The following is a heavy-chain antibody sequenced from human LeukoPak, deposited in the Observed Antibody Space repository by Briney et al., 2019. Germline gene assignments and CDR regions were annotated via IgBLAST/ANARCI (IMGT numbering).Heavy chain of an antibody. V-gene: IGHV3-23*01. J-gene: IGHJ4*02. CDR2: ASGSDTGT. CDR3: ARGSRGSCRGVHCYPLDY. CDR1: GFIFTNYA. Sequence: GALRLSCAASGFIFTNYAMSWVRQAPGKGLEWISAASGSDTGTYHADSVRGRFTISRDTSKNTLYLQMNSLRAEDMAVYYCARGSRGSCRGVHCYPLDYWGQGTLVTVSS. D-gene: IGHD2-15*01.